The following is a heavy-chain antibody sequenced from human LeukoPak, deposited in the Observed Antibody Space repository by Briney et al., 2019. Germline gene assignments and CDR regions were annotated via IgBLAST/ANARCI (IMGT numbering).Heavy chain of an antibody. CDR3: ARGSSPYSLRREYYFDY. CDR2: IWYDGSNK. J-gene: IGHJ4*02. Sequence: GGSLRLSCAASGFTFSSYGMHWVRQAPGNGLEWVAAIWYDGSNKYYADSVKGRFTISRDNSKNTLYLQMNSLRAEDTAAYYCARGSSPYSLRREYYFDYWGQGTLVTVSS. CDR1: GFTFSSYG. V-gene: IGHV3-33*01. D-gene: IGHD3-10*01.